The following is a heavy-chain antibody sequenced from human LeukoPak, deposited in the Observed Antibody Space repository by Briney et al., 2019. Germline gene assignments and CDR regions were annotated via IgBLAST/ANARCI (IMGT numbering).Heavy chain of an antibody. D-gene: IGHD3-22*01. CDR1: GFTFSSYA. V-gene: IGHV3-30-3*01. J-gene: IGHJ4*02. CDR2: ISYDGSNK. CDR3: ARDWTDSSGYYLYYFDY. Sequence: GGSLRLSCAASGFTFSSYAMHWVRQAPGKGLEWVAVISYDGSNKYYADSVKGRFTISRDNSKNTLYLQVNSLRAEDTAVYYCARDWTDSSGYYLYYFDYWGQGTLVTVSS.